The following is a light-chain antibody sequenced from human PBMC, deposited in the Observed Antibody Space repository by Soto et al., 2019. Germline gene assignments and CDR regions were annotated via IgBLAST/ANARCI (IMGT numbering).Light chain of an antibody. V-gene: IGLV1-44*01. CDR1: SSNIGSNT. Sequence: QSVLTQPPSASGTPGQRVTISCSGSSSNIGSNTVNWYQQLPGTAPKLLIYSNNQRPSGVPDRFSGSKSGTSASLAISGLQSEDEADYYCSSYTSGSTRVFGTGTKVTVL. CDR3: SSYTSGSTRV. J-gene: IGLJ1*01. CDR2: SNN.